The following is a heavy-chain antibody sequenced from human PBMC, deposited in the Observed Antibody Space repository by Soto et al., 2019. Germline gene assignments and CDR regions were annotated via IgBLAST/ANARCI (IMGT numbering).Heavy chain of an antibody. CDR3: ARALMVRGVRGFDP. V-gene: IGHV4-59*08. D-gene: IGHD3-10*01. CDR1: GGSISSYY. CDR2: IYYSGST. Sequence: SETLSLTCTVSGGSISSYYWSWIRQPPGKGLEWIGYIYYSGSTNYNPSLKSRVTISVDTSKNQFSLKLSSVTAADTAVYYCARALMVRGVRGFDPWGQGTLVTVSS. J-gene: IGHJ5*02.